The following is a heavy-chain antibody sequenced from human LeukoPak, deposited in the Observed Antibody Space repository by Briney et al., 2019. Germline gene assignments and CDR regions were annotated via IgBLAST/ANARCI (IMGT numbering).Heavy chain of an antibody. D-gene: IGHD4-17*01. Sequence: PSETLSLTCAVYGGSFSGYYWSWIRQPPGKGLEWIGYIYYSGSTNYNPSLKSRVTISVDTSKNQFSLKLSSVTAADTAVYYCARHDYGDYSCIDPWGQGTLVTVSS. CDR2: IYYSGST. CDR3: ARHDYGDYSCIDP. J-gene: IGHJ5*02. V-gene: IGHV4-59*01. CDR1: GGSFSGYY.